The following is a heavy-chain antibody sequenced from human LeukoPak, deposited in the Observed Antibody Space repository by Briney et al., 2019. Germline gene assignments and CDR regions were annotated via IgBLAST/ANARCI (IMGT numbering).Heavy chain of an antibody. CDR1: GFTFSSYG. J-gene: IGHJ4*02. D-gene: IGHD3-9*01. Sequence: GRSLRLSCAASGFTFSSYGMHWVRQAPGKGLEWVAVIWYDGSNKYYADSVKGRFTISRDNSKSTLYLQMNSLRAEDTAVYYCARSAGRYDILTGSDYWGQGTLVTVSS. V-gene: IGHV3-33*01. CDR2: IWYDGSNK. CDR3: ARSAGRYDILTGSDY.